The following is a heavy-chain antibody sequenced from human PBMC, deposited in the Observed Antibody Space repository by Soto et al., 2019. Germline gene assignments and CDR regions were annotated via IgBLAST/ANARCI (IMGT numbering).Heavy chain of an antibody. D-gene: IGHD1-20*01. CDR2: INAANGDT. CDR3: VRRNVSSIGIDWFDP. J-gene: IGHJ5*02. Sequence: QVQLVQSGTEVKKPGASVKVSCKASGYTFTSYGIHWVRQAPGQRLEWMGWINAANGDTKYSPKFQGRVTITEDTSASTSYMERSSRSDEETAVYYCVRRNVSSIGIDWFDPWGQGTLVTVSS. CDR1: GYTFTSYG. V-gene: IGHV1-3*01.